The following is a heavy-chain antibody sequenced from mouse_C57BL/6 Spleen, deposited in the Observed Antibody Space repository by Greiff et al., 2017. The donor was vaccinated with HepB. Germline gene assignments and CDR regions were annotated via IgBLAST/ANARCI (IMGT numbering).Heavy chain of an antibody. CDR2: INPGSGGT. Sequence: VQLQQSGAELVRPGTSVKVSCKASGYAFTNYLLEWVKQRPGQGLEWIGVINPGSGGTNYNEKFKGKATLTADKSSSTAYMQLSSLTSEDSAVYFCAREGSRGYFDGWGTGTTVTVSS. J-gene: IGHJ1*03. CDR1: GYAFTNYL. CDR3: AREGSRGYFDG. V-gene: IGHV1-54*01.